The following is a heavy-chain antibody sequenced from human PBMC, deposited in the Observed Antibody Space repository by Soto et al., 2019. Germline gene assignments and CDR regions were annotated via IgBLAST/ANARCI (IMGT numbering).Heavy chain of an antibody. V-gene: IGHV4-34*01. Sequence: QVQLQQWGAGLLKPSETLSLTCAVYDGSFSGYYWTWIRQPPGKGLEWIGEINHSGSTSYNPSLKSRVTISVNKSKNQFSLKLRSVTAADTAVYYCTRGRGRRTVITRVPYFDYWGQGTLVTVSS. CDR2: INHSGST. CDR3: TRGRGRRTVITRVPYFDY. J-gene: IGHJ4*02. D-gene: IGHD3-16*01. CDR1: DGSFSGYY.